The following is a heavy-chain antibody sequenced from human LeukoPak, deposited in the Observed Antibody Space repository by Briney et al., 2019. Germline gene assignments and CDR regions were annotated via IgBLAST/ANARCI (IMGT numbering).Heavy chain of an antibody. D-gene: IGHD4-23*01. CDR1: GFHFSNYW. V-gene: IGHV3-7*01. CDR2: MKEDGGEI. CDR3: ARDRGYSTFDN. J-gene: IGHJ5*02. Sequence: GGSLRLSCAASGFHFSNYWISWVRQAPGKGLEWVANMKEDGGEINYVDSVKGRFAISRDNAKNSLYLHMNSLRVEDTAVYYCARDRGYSTFDNWGQGTLVTVSS.